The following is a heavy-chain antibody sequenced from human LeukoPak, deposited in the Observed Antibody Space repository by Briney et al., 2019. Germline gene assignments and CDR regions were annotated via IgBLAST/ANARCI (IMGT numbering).Heavy chain of an antibody. J-gene: IGHJ4*02. CDR1: GLKFDDYA. Sequence: GRSLRLSCAASGLKFDDYAMHWVRQLPGKGLEWVSGISWNSVAIAYADSVKGRFTISRDNAKKPLNLQMNGLRTEDTALFYCAKDMGGSGSSAFDVWGQGTLVTVSS. CDR3: AKDMGGSGSSAFDV. CDR2: ISWNSVAI. V-gene: IGHV3-9*01. D-gene: IGHD3-10*01.